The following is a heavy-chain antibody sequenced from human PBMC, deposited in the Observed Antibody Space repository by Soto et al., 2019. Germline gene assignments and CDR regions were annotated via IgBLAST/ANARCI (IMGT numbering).Heavy chain of an antibody. CDR3: AKDRRQHLDP. CDR1: GFTFSKYG. Sequence: QVQLRESGGGVVQPGRSLRLSCAASGFTFSKYGMHWVRQAPGMGLEWVAVVSYDGSNTFYADSVKGRFTISRDNSKNTIYLQMNSLRSEDTAVYYCAKDRRQHLDPWGQGTLVTVSS. CDR2: VSYDGSNT. V-gene: IGHV3-30*18. J-gene: IGHJ5*02. D-gene: IGHD6-13*01.